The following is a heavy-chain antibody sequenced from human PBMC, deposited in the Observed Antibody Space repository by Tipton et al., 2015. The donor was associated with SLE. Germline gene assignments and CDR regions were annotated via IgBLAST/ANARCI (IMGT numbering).Heavy chain of an antibody. Sequence: TLSLTCAVYGGSFSGYYWSWIRQPPGKGLEWIGEINHSGSTNYNPSLKSRVTISVDTSKNQFSLKLTSVTAADTAVYYCASPGYSSSWLNFDYWGQGTLVTASS. CDR2: INHSGST. J-gene: IGHJ4*02. CDR1: GGSFSGYY. V-gene: IGHV4-34*01. CDR3: ASPGYSSSWLNFDY. D-gene: IGHD6-13*01.